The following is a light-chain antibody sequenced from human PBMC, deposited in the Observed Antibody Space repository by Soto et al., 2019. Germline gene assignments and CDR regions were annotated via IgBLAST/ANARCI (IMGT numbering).Light chain of an antibody. J-gene: IGLJ2*01. CDR2: LNSDGSH. CDR3: QTWVTGIHI. CDR1: SGHSNYA. Sequence: QPVLTQSPSASASLGASVKLTCTLSSGHSNYAIAWHQQQPEKGPRFLMKLNSDGSHSKGDGIPDRFSGSSSGAERYLTISTLQSEDKADYYCQTWVTGIHIFGGGTKLTVL. V-gene: IGLV4-69*01.